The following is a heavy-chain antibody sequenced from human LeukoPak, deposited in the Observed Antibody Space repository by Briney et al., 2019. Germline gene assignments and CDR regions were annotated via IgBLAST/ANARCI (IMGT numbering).Heavy chain of an antibody. D-gene: IGHD5-18*01. V-gene: IGHV3-48*03. CDR3: ARPVDTAFFDY. CDR2: ISSSGSTI. J-gene: IGHJ4*02. CDR1: GFTFSSYE. Sequence: GGSLRLSCAASGFTFSSYEMNWVRQAPGKGLEWVSYISSSGSTIYYADSVKGRFTISTDNAKNSLYLQMNSLRAEDTAVYYCARPVDTAFFDYWGQGTLVTVSS.